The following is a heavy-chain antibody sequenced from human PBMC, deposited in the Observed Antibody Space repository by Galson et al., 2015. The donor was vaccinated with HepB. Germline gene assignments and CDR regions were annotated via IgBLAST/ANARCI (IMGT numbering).Heavy chain of an antibody. D-gene: IGHD3-9*01. CDR3: AKAACTAMTCYSNV. CDR1: GYTFTSYG. CDR2: ISAYNGNT. V-gene: IGHV1-18*04. J-gene: IGHJ4*02. Sequence: SVKVSCKASGYTFTSYGITWVRQAPGQGLEWMGWISAYNGNTNYAQKLQGRVTMTTDTSTSTAYMELRSLRSDDTAVFFCAKAACTAMTCYSNVWGQGSLVTVSS.